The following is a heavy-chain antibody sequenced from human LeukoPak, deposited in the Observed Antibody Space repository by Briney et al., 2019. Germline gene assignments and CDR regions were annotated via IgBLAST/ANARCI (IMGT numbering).Heavy chain of an antibody. V-gene: IGHV4-59*01. J-gene: IGHJ4*02. Sequence: SETLSLTCTVSGASISSYYGSWIRQPPGKGLEWIGYIYYSGSTNYNPALKSRVTISEDTSKNQISLKLSSVTAADTAVYYCARVRGYYDSSGYDYWGQGTLVTVSS. CDR1: GASISSYY. CDR2: IYYSGST. CDR3: ARVRGYYDSSGYDY. D-gene: IGHD3-22*01.